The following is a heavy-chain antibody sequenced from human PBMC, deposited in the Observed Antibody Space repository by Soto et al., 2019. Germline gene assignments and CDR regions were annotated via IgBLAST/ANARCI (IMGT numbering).Heavy chain of an antibody. D-gene: IGHD3-10*01. CDR3: ARQVVDGTLAGAGSFDC. J-gene: IGHJ4*02. V-gene: IGHV4-39*01. CDR1: GGSISSSSYY. CDR2: FYYSGST. Sequence: SETLSLTCSVSGGSISSSSYYWGWIRQPPGKGLEWIGSFYYSGSTYYNPSLKSRVTISVDTSDNQFSLKLSSVTAADTAVYFCARQVVDGTLAGAGSFDCWGQGTLVTVSS.